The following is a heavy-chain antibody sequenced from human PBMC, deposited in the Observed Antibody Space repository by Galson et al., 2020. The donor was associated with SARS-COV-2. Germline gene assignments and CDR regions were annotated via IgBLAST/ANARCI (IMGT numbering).Heavy chain of an antibody. J-gene: IGHJ4*02. V-gene: IGHV4-59*01. Sequence: SQTLSHTCTVSRGSINYYSRRWIRQPPRKGLEWIGYIYYSGSTNYNPSLKSRVTISVDTSKNQFSLKLKSVTAADTAVYFCARITASPGFDYWGQGTLVTVSS. D-gene: IGHD6-13*01. CDR2: IYYSGST. CDR3: ARITASPGFDY. CDR1: RGSINYYS.